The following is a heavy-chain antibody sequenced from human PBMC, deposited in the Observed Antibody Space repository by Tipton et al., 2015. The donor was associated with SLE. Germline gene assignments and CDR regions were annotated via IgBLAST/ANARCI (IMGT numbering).Heavy chain of an antibody. CDR3: ASSGPDWNDGEGYYYYYYMDV. J-gene: IGHJ6*03. CDR2: IYYSGST. V-gene: IGHV4-61*05. CDR1: GGSISSSSYY. D-gene: IGHD1-1*01. Sequence: TLSLTCTVSGGSISSSSYYWGWIRQPPGKGLEWIGYIYYSGSTNYNPSLKSRVTISVDTSKNQFSLKLSSVTAADTAVYYCASSGPDWNDGEGYYYYYYMDVWGKGTTVTVSS.